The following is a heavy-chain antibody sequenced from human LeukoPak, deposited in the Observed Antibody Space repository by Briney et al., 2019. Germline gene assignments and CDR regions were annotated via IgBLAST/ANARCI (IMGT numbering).Heavy chain of an antibody. V-gene: IGHV3-23*01. Sequence: PGGTLRLSCAASGFNFDRYGMSWVRQAPGRGLEWVSSLSITGDYTYYGDSVKGRFTISRDNSKNTVYLEMNSLRAADTAVYYCAREGVRGVMWFDPWGQGTLVTVSS. J-gene: IGHJ5*02. CDR1: GFNFDRYG. CDR3: AREGVRGVMWFDP. D-gene: IGHD3-10*01. CDR2: LSITGDYT.